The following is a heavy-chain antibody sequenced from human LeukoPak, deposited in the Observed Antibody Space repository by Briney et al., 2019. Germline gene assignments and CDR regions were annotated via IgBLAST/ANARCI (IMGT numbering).Heavy chain of an antibody. D-gene: IGHD5-24*01. Sequence: GGSLRLSCAASEFTFSSYSMNWVRQAPGKGLEWVSYISSSGSTIYYADSVKGRFTISRDNAKNSLYLQMNSLRAEDTAVYYCARVGDGYESGDWGMDVWGQGTTVTVSS. J-gene: IGHJ6*02. V-gene: IGHV3-48*04. CDR1: EFTFSSYS. CDR3: ARVGDGYESGDWGMDV. CDR2: ISSSGSTI.